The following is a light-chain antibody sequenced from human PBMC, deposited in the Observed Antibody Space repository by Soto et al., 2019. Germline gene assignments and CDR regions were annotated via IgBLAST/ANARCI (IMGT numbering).Light chain of an antibody. CDR2: DAS. CDR3: QQYNDNWT. V-gene: IGKV3-11*01. Sequence: EIVLTQSPATLSLSPGERATLSCRASQSVSSYLAWYQQKPGQAPRLLIYDASNRATGIPARFSGSGSGTEFTLAISSLQPDDSATYYCQQYNDNWTFGQGTKVDIK. CDR1: QSVSSY. J-gene: IGKJ1*01.